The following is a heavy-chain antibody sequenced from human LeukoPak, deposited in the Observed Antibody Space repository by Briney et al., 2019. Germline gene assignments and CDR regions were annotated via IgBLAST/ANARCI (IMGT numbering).Heavy chain of an antibody. CDR1: GGAIDNYY. V-gene: IGHV4-59*08. D-gene: IGHD2-21*02. J-gene: IGHJ1*01. CDR2: VYYSGTI. CDR3: PGHGTAAGPFQL. Sequence: SETLSLTCTVSGGAIDNYYWSWIRQPPGKGLEWIAYVYYSGTINYNPSLESRVTISVDTSKNQFSLRLTSVAAADTAVYYCPGHGTAAGPFQLWGQGTLVTVSS.